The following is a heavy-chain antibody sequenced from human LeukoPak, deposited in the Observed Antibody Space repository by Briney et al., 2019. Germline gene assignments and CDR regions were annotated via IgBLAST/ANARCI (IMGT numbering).Heavy chain of an antibody. Sequence: GGCLRLSCTASGFTFGDYAMSWFRQAPGKGLEWVSRIYSDESSTYYADSVKGRFTISRDNAKNTLYLQMNSLRAEDTAMYYCARVSGSRNYYFGAFDIWGQGTMVTVSS. CDR2: IYSDESST. D-gene: IGHD3-10*01. V-gene: IGHV3-74*01. CDR1: GFTFGDYA. J-gene: IGHJ3*02. CDR3: ARVSGSRNYYFGAFDI.